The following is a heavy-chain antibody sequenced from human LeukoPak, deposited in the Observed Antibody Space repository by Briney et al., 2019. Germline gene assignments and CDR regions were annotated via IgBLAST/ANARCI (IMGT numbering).Heavy chain of an antibody. D-gene: IGHD4-17*01. Sequence: ASVKVSCKASGYTFTSYGISWVRQAPGQGLEWMGWISAYNGNTNYAQKLQGRVTMTTDTSTSTAYMELRSLRSDDTAVYYCARVGSTVSTYDAFDLWGQGTMVTVSS. CDR3: ARVGSTVSTYDAFDL. CDR2: ISAYNGNT. J-gene: IGHJ3*01. CDR1: GYTFTSYG. V-gene: IGHV1-18*01.